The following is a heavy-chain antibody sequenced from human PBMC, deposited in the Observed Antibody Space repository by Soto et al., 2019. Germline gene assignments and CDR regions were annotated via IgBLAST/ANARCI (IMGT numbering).Heavy chain of an antibody. V-gene: IGHV1-69*05. CDR1: GGTFSSYA. J-gene: IGHJ6*02. D-gene: IGHD4-4*01. Sequence: QVQLVQSGAEVKKPGSSVKVSCKASGGTFSSYAISWVRQAPGQGLEWMGGIIPIFGTANYAQKFQGRVTITXAEHTXXAYMELSSLRSEDTAVYYCARGTTVTTSYACGMDVWGQGTTVTVSS. CDR2: IIPIFGTA. CDR3: ARGTTVTTSYACGMDV.